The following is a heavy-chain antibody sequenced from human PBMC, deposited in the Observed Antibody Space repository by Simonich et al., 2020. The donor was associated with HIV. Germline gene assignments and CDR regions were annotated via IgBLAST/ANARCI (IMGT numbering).Heavy chain of an antibody. CDR1: GFTFSSDS. CDR3: ARDGRKGSSTSCSDY. J-gene: IGHJ4*02. D-gene: IGHD2-2*01. CDR2: NSSSSSYI. V-gene: IGHV3-21*01. Sequence: EVQLVESGGGLVKPGGSLRLSCAASGFTFSSDSMNWVRQAPGKGLEWVSSNSSSSSYIYYADPVKGRFTISRDNAKNSRDLQMNSLRAEDTAVYYCARDGRKGSSTSCSDYWGQGTLVTDTS.